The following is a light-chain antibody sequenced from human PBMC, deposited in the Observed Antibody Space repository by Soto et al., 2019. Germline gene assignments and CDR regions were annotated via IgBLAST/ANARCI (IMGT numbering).Light chain of an antibody. CDR3: QQYNSWPT. Sequence: DSVTISCRMSQGISSYLAWYQQKPGKAPELLIYAASTLQSGVPSRFSGSGSGTEFTLTIRSLQTEDFAVYYCQQYNSWPTFGQGNKVDI. J-gene: IGKJ1*01. CDR1: QGISSY. V-gene: IGKV1D-8*02. CDR2: AAS.